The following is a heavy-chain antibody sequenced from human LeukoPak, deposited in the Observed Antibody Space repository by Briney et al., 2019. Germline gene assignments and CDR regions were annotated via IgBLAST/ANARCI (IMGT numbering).Heavy chain of an antibody. V-gene: IGHV5-51*01. CDR3: ARHLILKGELDP. J-gene: IGHJ5*02. D-gene: IGHD2-21*01. Sequence: GESLKISCKGSGYSLTSYWIGWVRQMPGKGLEWMGIIYPGDSDTKYSPSFQGQVSISADKSISTAYLQWSSLKASDTAMYYCARHLILKGELDPWGQGTLVTVSS. CDR2: IYPGDSDT. CDR1: GYSLTSYW.